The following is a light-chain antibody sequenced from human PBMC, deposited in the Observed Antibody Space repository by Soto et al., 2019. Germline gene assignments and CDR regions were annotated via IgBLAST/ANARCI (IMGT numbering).Light chain of an antibody. CDR2: DAS. V-gene: IGKV1-33*01. CDR3: QQYDKLVT. J-gene: IGKJ1*01. Sequence: DIQMTQSPSALSASTGDRVTITCQASQDIRNYLNWYQQKPGKAPKLLIYDASKLQTGVPSRFRGSGSGTTFTFTISSLQPEDFAIYYCQQYDKLVTFGQGTKVEMK. CDR1: QDIRNY.